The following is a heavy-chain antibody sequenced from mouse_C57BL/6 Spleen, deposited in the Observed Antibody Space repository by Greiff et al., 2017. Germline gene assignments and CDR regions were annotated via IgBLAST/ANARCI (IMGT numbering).Heavy chain of an antibody. CDR1: GYTFTDYN. Sequence: VQLQQSGPELVKPGASVKMSCKASGYTFTDYNMHWVKQSHGKSLEWIGYINPNNGGTSYNQKFKGKATLTVNKSSSTAYMELRSLTSEDSAVYDCARTTTEGAWFAYWGQGTLVTVSA. J-gene: IGHJ3*01. CDR2: INPNNGGT. V-gene: IGHV1-22*01. CDR3: ARTTTEGAWFAY. D-gene: IGHD1-1*01.